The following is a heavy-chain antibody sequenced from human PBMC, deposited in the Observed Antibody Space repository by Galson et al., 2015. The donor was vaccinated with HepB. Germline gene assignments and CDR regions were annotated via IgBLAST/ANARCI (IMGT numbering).Heavy chain of an antibody. D-gene: IGHD2-21*01. CDR2: IWYDGSNK. CDR1: GFTFSSYG. V-gene: IGHV3-33*01. Sequence: SLRLSCAASGFTFSSYGMHWVRQAPGKGLEWVAVIWYDGSNKYYADSVKGRFTISRDNSKNTLYLQMNSLRAEDTAVYYCARDPPRPEIYCGGDFCYYGMDVWGQGTTVTVSS. J-gene: IGHJ6*02. CDR3: ARDPPRPEIYCGGDFCYYGMDV.